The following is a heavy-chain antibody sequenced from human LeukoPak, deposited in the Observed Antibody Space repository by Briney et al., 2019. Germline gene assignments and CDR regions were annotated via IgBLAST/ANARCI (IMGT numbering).Heavy chain of an antibody. CDR2: TYCRSKWYN. CDR3: AREDLGAAYFDF. Sequence: SQTLSLTCAISGDXVSTNNVAWNWIRQSPSRGLEWLGRTYCRSKWYNDYAVSVKSRISINPDTSKNQFSLQLNSVTPDDTAVYYCAREDLGAAYFDFWGQGTLVTVSS. J-gene: IGHJ4*02. D-gene: IGHD3-16*01. CDR1: GDXVSTNNVA. V-gene: IGHV6-1*01.